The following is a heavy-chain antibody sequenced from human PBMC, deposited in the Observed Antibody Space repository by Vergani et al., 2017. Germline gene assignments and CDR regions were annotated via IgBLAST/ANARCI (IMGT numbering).Heavy chain of an antibody. Sequence: QLQLQESGSGLVKPSQTLSLTCAVSGGSISSGSYYWSWIRQPPGKGLEWIGYIYHSGSTYYNPSLKSRVTISVDRSKNQFSLKLSSVTAADTAVYYCARGRVFGVVPTTWFDPWGQGTLVTVSS. CDR1: GGSISSGSYY. J-gene: IGHJ5*02. V-gene: IGHV4-30-2*01. CDR3: ARGRVFGVVPTTWFDP. D-gene: IGHD3-3*01. CDR2: IYHSGST.